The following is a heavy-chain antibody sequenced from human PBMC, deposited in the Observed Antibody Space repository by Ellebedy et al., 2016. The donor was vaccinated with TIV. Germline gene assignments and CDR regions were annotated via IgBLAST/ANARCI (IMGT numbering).Heavy chain of an antibody. CDR3: ARGGAGREPYMTPAGLFYYAMDV. CDR1: GGTFSSYA. D-gene: IGHD2-2*01. V-gene: IGHV1-69*13. CDR2: IIPISSRT. Sequence: AALVKVSCKASGGTFSSYAISWVRRDPGHGLEWMGGIIPISSRTIYAQKFQGRVTITADESMSTAHMELSRLKSEDTAVYYCARGGAGREPYMTPAGLFYYAMDVWGQGTTVTVSS. J-gene: IGHJ6*02.